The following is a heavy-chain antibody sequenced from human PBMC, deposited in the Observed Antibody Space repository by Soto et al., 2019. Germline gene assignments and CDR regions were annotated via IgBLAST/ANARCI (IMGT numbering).Heavy chain of an antibody. V-gene: IGHV1-8*01. CDR1: GYTFTSYD. CDR2: MNPNSGNT. CDR3: TPEKTSYGMDV. Sequence: QVQLVQSGAEVKKPGASVKVSCKASGYTFTSYDINWVRQATGQGLEWMGWMNPNSGNTGYAQKFQGRVTMTRNTSTSTAYMELSSLRSKETAVYYCTPEKTSYGMDVWGQGTTVTVSS. J-gene: IGHJ6*02.